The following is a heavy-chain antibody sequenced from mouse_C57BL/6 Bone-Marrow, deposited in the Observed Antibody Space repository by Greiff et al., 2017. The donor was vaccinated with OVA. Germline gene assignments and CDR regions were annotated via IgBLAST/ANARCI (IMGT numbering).Heavy chain of an antibody. Sequence: QVQLQQSGAELVRPGTSVKMSCKASGYTFTNYWIGWAKQRPGHGLEWIGDIYPGGGYTNYNEKFKGKATLTADKSSSTAYMQFSSLTSEDSAIYYCARSGDGTRDYFDYWGQGTTLTVSS. J-gene: IGHJ2*01. CDR3: ARSGDGTRDYFDY. CDR1: GYTFTNYW. D-gene: IGHD3-3*01. V-gene: IGHV1-63*01. CDR2: IYPGGGYT.